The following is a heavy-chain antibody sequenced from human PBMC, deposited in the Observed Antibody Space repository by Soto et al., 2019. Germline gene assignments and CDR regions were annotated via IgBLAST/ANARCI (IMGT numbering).Heavy chain of an antibody. CDR1: GFTFGDYA. D-gene: IGHD4-4*01. CDR3: TPDYSNSINYYYYMDV. Sequence: EVQLVESGGGLVQPGRSLRLSCTASGFTFGDYAMSWFRQAPGKGLEWVGFIRSKAFGGTTEYAASVKGRFIISRDDSKNIAYLQMNSPKTEDTAVYYCTPDYSNSINYYYYMDVWGKGTTVTVSS. J-gene: IGHJ6*03. CDR2: IRSKAFGGTT. V-gene: IGHV3-49*03.